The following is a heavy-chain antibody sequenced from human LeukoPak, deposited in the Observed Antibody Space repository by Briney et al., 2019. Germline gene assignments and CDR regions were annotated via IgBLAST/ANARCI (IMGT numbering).Heavy chain of an antibody. CDR1: GGSISSSSYY. CDR3: ARERVRSGIAAALNYFDY. J-gene: IGHJ4*02. V-gene: IGHV4-39*07. D-gene: IGHD6-13*01. CDR2: IYYSGST. Sequence: SETLSLTCTVSGGSISSSSYYWGWIRQPPGKGLEWIGSIYYSGSTNYNPSLKSRVTISVDTSKNQFSLKLSSVTAADTAVYYCARERVRSGIAAALNYFDYWGQGTLVTVSS.